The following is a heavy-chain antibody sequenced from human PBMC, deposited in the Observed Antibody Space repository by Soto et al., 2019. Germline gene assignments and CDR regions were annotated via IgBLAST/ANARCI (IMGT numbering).Heavy chain of an antibody. D-gene: IGHD3-10*01. V-gene: IGHV3-15*01. CDR1: GFIFSQAW. Sequence: EVQLVESGGDLVKPGGSLRLSCVASGFIFSQAWMTWVRQAPGKGLEWVGRIKSKAGGEIIDYAAAVKGRFTISRDDSKSTVYLRLNSLETGDLGVYYCAAYFPPREGPRFPIDFWGQGTVVTVSS. CDR3: AAYFPPREGPRFPIDF. CDR2: IKSKAGGEII. J-gene: IGHJ4*02.